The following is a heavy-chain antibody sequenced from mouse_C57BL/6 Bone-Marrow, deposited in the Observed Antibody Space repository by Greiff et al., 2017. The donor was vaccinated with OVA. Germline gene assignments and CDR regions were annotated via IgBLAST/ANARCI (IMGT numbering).Heavy chain of an antibody. CDR3: TTRIYYYGSSYDY. D-gene: IGHD1-1*01. Sequence: VQLQQSGAELVRPGASVKLSCTASGFNIQDYYMHWVKQRPEQGLEWIGRIDPEDGDTEYAPKFQGKATMTADTSSNTAYLQLSSLTSEDTAVYYCTTRIYYYGSSYDYWGQGTTLTVSS. J-gene: IGHJ2*01. CDR1: GFNIQDYY. CDR2: IDPEDGDT. V-gene: IGHV14-1*01.